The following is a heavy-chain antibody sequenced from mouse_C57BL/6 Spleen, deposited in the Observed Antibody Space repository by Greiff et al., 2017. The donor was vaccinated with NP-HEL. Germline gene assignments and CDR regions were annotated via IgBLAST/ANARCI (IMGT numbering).Heavy chain of an antibody. CDR1: GYSFTDYN. CDR2: INPNYGTT. D-gene: IGHD1-1*01. V-gene: IGHV1-39*01. J-gene: IGHJ4*01. CDR3: ATTVVAKDAMDY. Sequence: EVQLQQSGPELVKPGASVKISCKASGYSFTDYNMNWVKQSNGKSLEWIGVINPNYGTTSYNKKFKGKATLTVDQSSSTAYMQLTSLTSDDSAVYYGATTVVAKDAMDYWSQGASVTVSS.